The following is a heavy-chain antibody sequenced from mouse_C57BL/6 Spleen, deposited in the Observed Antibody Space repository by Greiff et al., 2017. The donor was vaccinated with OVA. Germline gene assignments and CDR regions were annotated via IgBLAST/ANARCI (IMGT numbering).Heavy chain of an antibody. Sequence: VQLQQSGPELVKPGASVKISCKASGYAFSSSWMNWVKQRPGKGLEWIGRIYPGDGDTNYNGKFKGKATLTADKSSSTAYMQLSSLTSEDSAVYFCAGGPPFDYWGKGTTLTVSS. J-gene: IGHJ2*01. CDR2: IYPGDGDT. CDR3: AGGPPFDY. D-gene: IGHD3-3*01. V-gene: IGHV1-82*01. CDR1: GYAFSSSW.